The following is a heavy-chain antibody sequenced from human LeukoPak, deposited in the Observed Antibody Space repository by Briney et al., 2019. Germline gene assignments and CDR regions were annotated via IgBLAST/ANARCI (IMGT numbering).Heavy chain of an antibody. CDR2: IYYIGST. CDR3: ARVGWYGGLTQFDY. J-gene: IGHJ4*02. Sequence: PSETLSLTCTVSGDSISSYYWSWIRQPPGKGLEWIGYIYYIGSTNYNPSLKSRVTISGDTSKDQFSLKLSSVTAADTAVYYCARVGWYGGLTQFDYWGQGTLVTVSS. CDR1: GDSISSYY. V-gene: IGHV4-59*12. D-gene: IGHD3-10*01.